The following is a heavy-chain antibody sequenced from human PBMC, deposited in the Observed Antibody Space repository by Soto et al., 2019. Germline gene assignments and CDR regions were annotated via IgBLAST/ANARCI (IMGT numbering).Heavy chain of an antibody. V-gene: IGHV5-51*01. J-gene: IGHJ4*02. Sequence: GESLKISCKGSGYSFTIYWIGWVRQMPGKGLEWMGIIYPGDSDTRYSPSFQGQVTISADKSISTAYLQWSSLKASDTAMYYCARRDYYDSSGYYNWGQGTLVTVSS. CDR3: ARRDYYDSSGYYN. D-gene: IGHD3-22*01. CDR1: GYSFTIYW. CDR2: IYPGDSDT.